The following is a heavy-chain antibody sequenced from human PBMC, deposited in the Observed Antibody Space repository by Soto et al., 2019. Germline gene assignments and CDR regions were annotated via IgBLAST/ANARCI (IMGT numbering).Heavy chain of an antibody. CDR1: GFTFDDYA. Sequence: PVGSLRLSCAASGFTFDDYAMHWVRQAPGKGLEWVSGISWNSGSIGYADSVKGRFTISRDNAKNSLYLQMNSLRAEDTALYYCAASAVVAAHYWGQGALVTVSS. V-gene: IGHV3-9*01. J-gene: IGHJ4*02. CDR2: ISWNSGSI. CDR3: AASAVVAAHY. D-gene: IGHD2-15*01.